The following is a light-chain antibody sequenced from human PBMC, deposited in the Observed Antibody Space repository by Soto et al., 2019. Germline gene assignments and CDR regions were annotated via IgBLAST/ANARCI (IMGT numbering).Light chain of an antibody. CDR2: GAS. J-gene: IGKJ1*01. Sequence: EIVMTQSPATLSVCPGERATLSCRASQSVSSNLAWYQQKPGQAPRLLIYGASIRATGIPARFSGSGSGTEFTLTISSLQSEDFAVYYCRQYNNWPWTFGQGTKVEIK. V-gene: IGKV3D-15*01. CDR1: QSVSSN. CDR3: RQYNNWPWT.